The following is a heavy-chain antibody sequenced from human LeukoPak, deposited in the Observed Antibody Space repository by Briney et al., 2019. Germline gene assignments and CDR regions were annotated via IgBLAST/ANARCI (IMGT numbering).Heavy chain of an antibody. CDR1: GGSISSGGYY. CDR3: ARDPGTIPPYYFDY. CDR2: IYHSGST. V-gene: IGHV4-30-2*01. D-gene: IGHD3-10*01. Sequence: SETLSLTCTVSGGSISSGGYYWSWIRQPPGKGLEWIGYIYHSGSTYYNPSLKSRVTISVDRSKNQFSLKLSSVTAADTAIYYCARDPGTIPPYYFDYWGQGILVTVSS. J-gene: IGHJ4*02.